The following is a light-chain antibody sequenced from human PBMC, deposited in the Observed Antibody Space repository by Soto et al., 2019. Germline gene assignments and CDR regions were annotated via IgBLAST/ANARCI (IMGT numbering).Light chain of an antibody. CDR3: SSYTSSSTLV. Sequence: QSALTQPASVSGSPGQSITISCTGTSSDVGAYNYVSWYQQHPGKAPKLVIYDVSSRPSGSSNHFSGSKSGNTAFLTISGLQAEDEADYYCSSYTSSSTLVFGGGTKVTVL. J-gene: IGLJ2*01. CDR2: DVS. CDR1: SSDVGAYNY. V-gene: IGLV2-14*01.